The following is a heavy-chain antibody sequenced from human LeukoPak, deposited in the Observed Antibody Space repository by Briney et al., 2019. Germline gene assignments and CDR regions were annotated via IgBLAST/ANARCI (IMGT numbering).Heavy chain of an antibody. Sequence: SETLSLTCAVSGHSISSGYYWGWIRQPPGKGLEWIGSIYHSGSTYYNPSLKSRVTISVDTSKNQFSLKLSSVTAADTAVYYCARTLPAGVATPDYWGQGTLVTVSS. D-gene: IGHD3-3*01. CDR3: ARTLPAGVATPDY. CDR1: GHSISSGYY. V-gene: IGHV4-38-2*01. J-gene: IGHJ4*02. CDR2: IYHSGST.